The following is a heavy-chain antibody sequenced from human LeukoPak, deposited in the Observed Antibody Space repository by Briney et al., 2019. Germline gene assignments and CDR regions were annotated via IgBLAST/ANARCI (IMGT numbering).Heavy chain of an antibody. D-gene: IGHD2-15*01. CDR1: GFTFGDYA. Sequence: GRSLRLSCTASGFTFGDYAMSWFRQAPGKGLEWVGFIRSKAYGGTAEYAASVKGRFTISRDDSKSIAYLQMNSLKTEDTAVYYCTRDRYCSGGSCYSPPNWFDLWGQGTLVTVSS. V-gene: IGHV3-49*03. CDR2: IRSKAYGGTA. J-gene: IGHJ5*02. CDR3: TRDRYCSGGSCYSPPNWFDL.